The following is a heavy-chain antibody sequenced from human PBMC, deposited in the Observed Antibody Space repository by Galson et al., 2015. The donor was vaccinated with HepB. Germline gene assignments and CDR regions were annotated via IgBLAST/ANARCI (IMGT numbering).Heavy chain of an antibody. Sequence: SLRLSCAASGFTFSSYWMSWVRQAPGKGLEWVANIKQDGSGKYYVDSVKGRFTISRDNAKNSLYLQMNSLRAEDTAVYYCARDSGSYYSDYWGQGTLVTVSS. V-gene: IGHV3-7*03. J-gene: IGHJ4*02. CDR1: GFTFSSYW. CDR2: IKQDGSGK. D-gene: IGHD1-26*01. CDR3: ARDSGSYYSDY.